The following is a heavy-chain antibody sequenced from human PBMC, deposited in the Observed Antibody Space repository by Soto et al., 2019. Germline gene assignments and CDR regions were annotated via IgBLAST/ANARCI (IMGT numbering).Heavy chain of an antibody. CDR2: INHSGST. Sequence: PSETLSLTCAVYGGSFSGYYWSWIRQPPGKGLEWIGEINHSGSTNYNPSLKSRVTISVDTSKNQFSLKLSSVTAADTAVYYCARGSIAAAGRLYDYWGQGTLVTVSS. D-gene: IGHD6-13*01. V-gene: IGHV4-34*01. CDR1: GGSFSGYY. CDR3: ARGSIAAAGRLYDY. J-gene: IGHJ4*02.